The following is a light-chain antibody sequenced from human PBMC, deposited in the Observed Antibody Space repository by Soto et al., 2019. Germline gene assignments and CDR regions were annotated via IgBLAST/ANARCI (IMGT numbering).Light chain of an antibody. Sequence: EIVLTQSPCTLSLSTGQRATLSCTASQSVSSYHLAWYQEKPGQAPRLLINGASSRATGIPDRFSGSGSGTEFTLTISSLQSEDFAVYYCQQYNNWLGTFGQGTKVDIK. CDR1: QSVSSY. V-gene: IGKV3D-15*01. CDR2: GAS. CDR3: QQYNNWLGT. J-gene: IGKJ1*01.